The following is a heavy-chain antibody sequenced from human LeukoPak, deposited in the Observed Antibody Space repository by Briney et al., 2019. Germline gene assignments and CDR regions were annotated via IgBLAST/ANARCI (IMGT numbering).Heavy chain of an antibody. CDR2: IYYSGST. V-gene: IGHV4-39*07. D-gene: IGHD2-21*01. J-gene: IGHJ5*02. CDR3: ARDAYRFDP. Sequence: SETLSLTCTVSGGSISRSSYYWGWIRQPPGKGLEWIGSIYYSGSTYYNPSLKSRVTISVDTSKNQFSLKLSSVTAADTAVYYCARDAYRFDPWGQGTLVTVSS. CDR1: GGSISRSSYY.